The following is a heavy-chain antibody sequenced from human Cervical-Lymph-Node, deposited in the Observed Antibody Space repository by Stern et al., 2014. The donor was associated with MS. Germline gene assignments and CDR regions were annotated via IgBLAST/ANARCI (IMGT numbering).Heavy chain of an antibody. CDR2: IRGNGDNT. CDR1: GFFFHDYA. J-gene: IGHJ2*01. CDR3: AKPDASGGQKLSSWYFDL. V-gene: IGHV3-9*01. D-gene: IGHD3-10*01. Sequence: EVQLVESGGDLVQPGRSLRLSCAASGFFFHDYAFHWVRQVPGKGPEWVSGIRGNGDNTAYADSVRGRFTISRDNAKNSLYLQMNSLRPEDTAIYYCAKPDASGGQKLSSWYFDLWGRGTLVTVSS.